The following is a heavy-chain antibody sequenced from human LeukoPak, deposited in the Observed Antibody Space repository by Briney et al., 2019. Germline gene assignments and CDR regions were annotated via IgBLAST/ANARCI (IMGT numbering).Heavy chain of an antibody. V-gene: IGHV1-2*02. CDR3: ARKGTDSSGWYNY. CDR2: INPNSGGT. J-gene: IGHJ4*02. CDR1: GYTFTGYY. D-gene: IGHD6-19*01. Sequence: ASVKVSCKASGYTFTGYYMHWVRQAPGQGLEWMGWINPNSGGTNYAQKFQGRVTMTRDTSISTAYMELSRLRSDDTAVYYCARKGTDSSGWYNYWGQGTLSPSPQ.